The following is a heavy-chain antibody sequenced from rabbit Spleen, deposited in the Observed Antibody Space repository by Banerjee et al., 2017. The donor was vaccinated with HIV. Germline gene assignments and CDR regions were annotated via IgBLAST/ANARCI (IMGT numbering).Heavy chain of an antibody. CDR3: ARDSYNGGASYGYGSGL. CDR1: GFSFGSRNW. D-gene: IGHD6-1*01. CDR2: IDVGSNGRT. Sequence: QSLEESGGDLVKPGASLTLTCTASGFSFGSRNWMSWVRQAPGKGLEWIACIDVGSNGRTYYASWVNGRFTISKTSSTTVTLQMTSLTAADTATYFCARDSYNGGASYGYGSGLWGPGTLVTVS. J-gene: IGHJ4*01. V-gene: IGHV1S40*01.